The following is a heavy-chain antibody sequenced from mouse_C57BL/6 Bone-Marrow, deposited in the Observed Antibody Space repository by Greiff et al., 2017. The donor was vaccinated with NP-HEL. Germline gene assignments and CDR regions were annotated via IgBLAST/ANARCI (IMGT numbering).Heavy chain of an antibody. V-gene: IGHV1-59*01. CDR2: IDPSDSYT. CDR3: ARVVYGFYWYFDV. D-gene: IGHD2-2*01. Sequence: QVQLQQPGAELVRPGTSVKLSCKASGYTFTSYWMHWVKQRPGQGLEWIGVIDPSDSYTNYNQKFKGKATLTVDTSSSTAYMQLSSLTSEDSAVYYCARVVYGFYWYFDVWGTGTTVTVSS. CDR1: GYTFTSYW. J-gene: IGHJ1*03.